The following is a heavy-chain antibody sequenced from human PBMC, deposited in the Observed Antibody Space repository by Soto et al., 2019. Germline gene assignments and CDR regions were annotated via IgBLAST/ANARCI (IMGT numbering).Heavy chain of an antibody. V-gene: IGHV3-30*18. D-gene: IGHD7-27*01. CDR2: ISYDGSNK. J-gene: IGHJ4*02. Sequence: QVQLVESGGGVVQPGRSLRLSCAASGFTFSSYGMHWVRQAPGKGLEWVAVISYDGSNKYYADSVKGRFTISRDNSKNTLYLQMNRLRAEDTAVYYCAKDRTQTVWGKEDHWGQGTLVTVSS. CDR1: GFTFSSYG. CDR3: AKDRTQTVWGKEDH.